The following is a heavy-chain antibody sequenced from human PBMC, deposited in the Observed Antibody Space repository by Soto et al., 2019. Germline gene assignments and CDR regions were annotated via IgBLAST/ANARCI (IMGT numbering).Heavy chain of an antibody. CDR3: AHFSSSGWIFDP. V-gene: IGHV3-23*01. Sequence: PGGSLRLSCAASGFTFSSYAMSWVRQAPRKGLEWVSTISNSGGSTYYADSVKGRFTISRDNSKNTVYLQMNSLRDEDTAVYYCAHFSSSGWIFDPWGQGTLVTVSS. CDR1: GFTFSSYA. J-gene: IGHJ5*02. D-gene: IGHD6-19*01. CDR2: ISNSGGST.